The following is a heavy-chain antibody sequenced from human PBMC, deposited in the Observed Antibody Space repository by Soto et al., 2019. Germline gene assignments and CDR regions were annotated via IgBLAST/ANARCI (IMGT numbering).Heavy chain of an antibody. V-gene: IGHV1-69*13. CDR3: ARVGHSSSQGWFDP. Sequence: GASVKVSCKASGGTFSSYAISWVRQAPGQGLEWMGGIIPIFGTANYAQKFQGRVTITADESTSTAYMELSSLRSEDTAVYYCARVGHSSSQGWFDPWGQGTLVTVSS. CDR2: IIPIFGTA. D-gene: IGHD6-13*01. J-gene: IGHJ5*02. CDR1: GGTFSSYA.